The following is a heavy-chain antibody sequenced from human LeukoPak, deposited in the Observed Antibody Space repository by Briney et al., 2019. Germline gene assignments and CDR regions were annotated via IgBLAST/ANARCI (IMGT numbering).Heavy chain of an antibody. V-gene: IGHV5-10-1*01. CDR1: GDSFTSHW. J-gene: IGHJ6*02. Sequence: GESLKFSCKVSGDSFTSHWISWVRQMPGKGLEWMGRIDPSDSYTNYSPSFQGHVTISDDKSISTAYLQWSSLKASDTAMYYCARHYSNDALDVWRQGNTVTVSS. CDR2: IDPSDSYT. CDR3: ARHYSNDALDV. D-gene: IGHD4-11*01.